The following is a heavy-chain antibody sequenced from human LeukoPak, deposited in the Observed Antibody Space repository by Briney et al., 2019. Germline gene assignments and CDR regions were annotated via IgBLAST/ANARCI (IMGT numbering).Heavy chain of an antibody. D-gene: IGHD1-14*01. Sequence: PSETLSLTCAVYGGSFSGYYWSWIRQPPGKGLEWIGEINHSGSTDYNPSLKSRVTITVDTSKNQFSLKLSSVTAADTAVYYCARVRPGKHPNWFDPWGQGTLVTVSS. CDR2: INHSGST. J-gene: IGHJ5*02. V-gene: IGHV4-34*01. CDR1: GGSFSGYY. CDR3: ARVRPGKHPNWFDP.